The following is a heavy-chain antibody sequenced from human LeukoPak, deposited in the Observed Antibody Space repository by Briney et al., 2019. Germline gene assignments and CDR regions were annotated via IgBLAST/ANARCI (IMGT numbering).Heavy chain of an antibody. Sequence: GGSLRLSCAASGFTFSDYYMHWVRQAPGKGLVWVSHINGDGSTVGYADSVKGRFTISRDNARNTLYLQMNSLRADDTAVYYCARGSGSYCDPWGQGTLVTVSS. J-gene: IGHJ5*02. V-gene: IGHV3-74*01. CDR2: INGDGSTV. D-gene: IGHD3-10*01. CDR1: GFTFSDYY. CDR3: ARGSGSYCDP.